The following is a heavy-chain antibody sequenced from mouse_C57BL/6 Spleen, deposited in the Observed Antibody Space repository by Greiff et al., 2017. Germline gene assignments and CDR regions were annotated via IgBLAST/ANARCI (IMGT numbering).Heavy chain of an antibody. CDR2: INPNNGGT. V-gene: IGHV1-22*01. CDR3: ARSKGFLYYGNSFFDY. Sequence: EVQLQQSGPELVKPGASVKMSCKASGYTFTDYNMHWVKQSHGKSLEWIGYINPNNGGTSYNQKFKGKATLTVNKSSSTAYMETRSLTSEDSAVYYCARSKGFLYYGNSFFDYWGQGTTRTVSS. J-gene: IGHJ2*01. D-gene: IGHD2-1*01. CDR1: GYTFTDYN.